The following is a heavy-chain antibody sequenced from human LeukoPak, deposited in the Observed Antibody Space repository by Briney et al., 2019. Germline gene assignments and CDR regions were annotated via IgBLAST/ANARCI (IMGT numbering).Heavy chain of an antibody. CDR2: ISSSSSPT. CDR1: GFTFSNYA. CDR3: ARDLSGSEARGFYFDN. D-gene: IGHD3-22*01. Sequence: GGSLRLSCAASGFTFSNYAMSWVRQAPGKGLEWVSYISSSSSPTYYTDSVKGRFIISRDNAKNSLYLQMNSLRAEDTAVYYCARDLSGSEARGFYFDNWGQGALVTVFS. J-gene: IGHJ4*02. V-gene: IGHV3-48*04.